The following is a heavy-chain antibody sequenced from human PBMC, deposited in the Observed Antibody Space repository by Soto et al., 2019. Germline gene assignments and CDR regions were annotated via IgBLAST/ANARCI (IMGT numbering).Heavy chain of an antibody. CDR2: IHPSGGGS. CDR3: ATARIQYSSGWFGDS. CDR1: GYTLNTYY. J-gene: IGHJ4*02. V-gene: IGHV1-46*02. D-gene: IGHD6-19*01. Sequence: ASVKVSCKPSGYTLNTYYLHWVRQAPGQGLEWMGIIHPSGGGSTYAQKFLGRVTMTRDTSTSTAYMELSSLRSEDTAIYYCATARIQYSSGWFGDSWGQGTLVTVSS.